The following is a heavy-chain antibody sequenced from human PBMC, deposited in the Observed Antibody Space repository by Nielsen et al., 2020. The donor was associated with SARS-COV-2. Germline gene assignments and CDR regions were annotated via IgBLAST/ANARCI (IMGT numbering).Heavy chain of an antibody. D-gene: IGHD6-13*01. V-gene: IGHV3-30*03. Sequence: GESLKISSAASGFTFSIYGMHWVRQAPGKGLEWVAIISFDGINKYYADSVKGRFTISRDNSKNNLYLQMNSLRVEDTAVYYCATSGAATGFTGFDYWGQGTLVTVSS. CDR3: ATSGAATGFTGFDY. J-gene: IGHJ4*02. CDR2: ISFDGINK. CDR1: GFTFSIYG.